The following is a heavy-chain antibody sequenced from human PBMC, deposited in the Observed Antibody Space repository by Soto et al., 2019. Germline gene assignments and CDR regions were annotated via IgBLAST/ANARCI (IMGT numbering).Heavy chain of an antibody. J-gene: IGHJ4*02. V-gene: IGHV3-23*01. Sequence: GGSLRLSCAASGFTFSSYAMSWVRQAPGKGLEWVSAISGSGGSTYYADSVKGRFTISRDNSKNTLYLQMNSLRAEDTAVYYCAKDPGEYYYGSGNLIFDYWGQGTLVTVSS. CDR1: GFTFSSYA. D-gene: IGHD3-10*01. CDR3: AKDPGEYYYGSGNLIFDY. CDR2: ISGSGGST.